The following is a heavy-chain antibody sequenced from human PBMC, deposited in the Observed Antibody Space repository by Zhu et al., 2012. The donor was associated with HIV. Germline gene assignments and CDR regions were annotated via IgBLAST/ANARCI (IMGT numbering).Heavy chain of an antibody. CDR3: AGSIAVAGTGTRY. Sequence: QVQLQESGPGLVKPSETLSLTCTVSGGSISSYYWSWIRQPPGKGLEWIGYIYTSGSTNYNPSLKSRVTISVDTSKNQFSLKLSSVTAADTAVYYCAGSIAVAGTGTRYWGQGTLVTVSS. CDR2: IYTSGST. CDR1: GGSISSYY. V-gene: IGHV4-4*09. D-gene: IGHD6-19*01. J-gene: IGHJ4*02.